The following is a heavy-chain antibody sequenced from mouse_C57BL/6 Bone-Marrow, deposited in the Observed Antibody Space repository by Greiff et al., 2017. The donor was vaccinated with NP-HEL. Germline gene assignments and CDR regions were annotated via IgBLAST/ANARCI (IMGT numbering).Heavy chain of an antibody. CDR1: GYTFTSYW. J-gene: IGHJ3*01. CDR2: IDPSDSYT. D-gene: IGHD1-1*01. V-gene: IGHV1-50*01. CDR3: ARENYGRMFAY. Sequence: QVQLQQPGAELVKPGASVKLSCKASGYTFTSYWMQWVKQRPGQGLEWIGEIDPSDSYTNYNQKFKGKATLTVDTSSSTAYMPLSSLTSEDSAVYYCARENYGRMFAYWGQGTLVTVSA.